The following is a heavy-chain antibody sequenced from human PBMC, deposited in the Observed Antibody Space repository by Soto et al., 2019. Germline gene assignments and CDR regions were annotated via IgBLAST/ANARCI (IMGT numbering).Heavy chain of an antibody. V-gene: IGHV5-51*01. Sequence: GDSLKISCKGSGYSFTSYGIGGFRQMPGKDLEWVGIIYPGDSDSRYRPSFQGQVTISADKSTSTAYLKWSSLKASDTAMYYCATAAPYSSGWYEGRAFDIWGQGTMVTVSS. CDR1: GYSFTSYG. CDR2: IYPGDSDS. CDR3: ATAAPYSSGWYEGRAFDI. D-gene: IGHD6-19*01. J-gene: IGHJ3*02.